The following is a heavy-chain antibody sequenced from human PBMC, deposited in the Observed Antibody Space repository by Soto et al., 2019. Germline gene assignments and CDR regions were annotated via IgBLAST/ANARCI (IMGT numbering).Heavy chain of an antibody. Sequence: ASGKVSCKASGYTFTSYYMHWVRQAPGQGLEWMGIINPSGGSTSYAQNFQGRVTMTRDTSTSTVYMELSSLRSEDTAVYYCAPSVHCSSTSCFSFDPWGQGTLVTVSS. V-gene: IGHV1-46*01. CDR3: APSVHCSSTSCFSFDP. D-gene: IGHD2-2*01. CDR2: INPSGGST. J-gene: IGHJ5*02. CDR1: GYTFTSYY.